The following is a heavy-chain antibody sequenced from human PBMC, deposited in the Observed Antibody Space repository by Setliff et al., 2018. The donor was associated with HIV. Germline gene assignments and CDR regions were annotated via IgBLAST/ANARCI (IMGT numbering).Heavy chain of an antibody. D-gene: IGHD6-25*01. CDR3: AAAGFDP. V-gene: IGHV5-51*01. CDR1: GYTFTNYW. CDR2: IYPGDSDI. J-gene: IGHJ5*02. Sequence: GESLKISCEASGYTFTNYWIGWVRQMPGKGLEWMGIIYPGDSDIIYSPSFQGQVTISADKSITTAYLQLNALRASDTAIYYCAAAGFDPWGQGTLVTVSS.